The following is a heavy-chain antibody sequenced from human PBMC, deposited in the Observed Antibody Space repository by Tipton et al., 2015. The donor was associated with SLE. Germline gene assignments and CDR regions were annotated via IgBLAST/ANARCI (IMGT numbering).Heavy chain of an antibody. V-gene: IGHV4-39*01. CDR1: GGSISSSSYY. CDR3: ARHGWQQLDRDGFDF. D-gene: IGHD6-13*01. J-gene: IGHJ4*02. Sequence: TLSLTCTVSGGSISSSSYYWGWIRQPPGKGLEWIGSIYYSGSTYYTPSLKSRVSISVDTSKNQFSLRLNSVTAADTAVFYCARHGWQQLDRDGFDFGGQGPLVTVSS. CDR2: IYYSGST.